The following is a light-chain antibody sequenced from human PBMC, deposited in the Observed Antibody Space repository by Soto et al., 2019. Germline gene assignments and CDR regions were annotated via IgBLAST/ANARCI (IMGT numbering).Light chain of an antibody. J-gene: IGKJ1*01. Sequence: ILMTQSPATLSVSPGERATLSCRASRSVSNSLAWYQQKPGQAPRLLIYDASTRATGIPARFSGSGSGTEFALTISGLQSEDFAVYYCQQYNNWPPWTFGQGTKVEIK. V-gene: IGKV3-15*01. CDR3: QQYNNWPPWT. CDR2: DAS. CDR1: RSVSNS.